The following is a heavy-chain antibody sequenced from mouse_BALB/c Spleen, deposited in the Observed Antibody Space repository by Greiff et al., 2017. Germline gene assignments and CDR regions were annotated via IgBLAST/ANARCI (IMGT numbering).Heavy chain of an antibody. CDR3: ARNPYYYGSPFAY. V-gene: IGHV1-7*01. CDR2: INPSTGYT. Sequence: VQLQQSGAELAKPGASVKMSCKASGYTFTSYWMHWVKQRPGQGLEWIGYINPSTGYTEYNQKFKDKATLTADKSSSTAYMQLSSLTSEDSAVYYCARNPYYYGSPFAYWGQGTLVTVSA. D-gene: IGHD1-1*01. J-gene: IGHJ3*01. CDR1: GYTFTSYW.